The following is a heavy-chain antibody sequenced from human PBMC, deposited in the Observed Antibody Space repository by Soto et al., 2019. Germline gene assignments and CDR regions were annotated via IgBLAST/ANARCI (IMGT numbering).Heavy chain of an antibody. D-gene: IGHD2-21*02. Sequence: PSETLSLPCAVSGGSITSVGYSWSWIRQAPGKGLEWLGYIYQSGSAYYNPSLKSRVTISIDTSKNQVSLKLSSVTAEDTAVYYCATLPRGHWGQATLVTVSS. CDR2: IYQSGSA. V-gene: IGHV4-30-2*01. J-gene: IGHJ4*02. CDR3: ATLPRGH. CDR1: GGSITSVGYS.